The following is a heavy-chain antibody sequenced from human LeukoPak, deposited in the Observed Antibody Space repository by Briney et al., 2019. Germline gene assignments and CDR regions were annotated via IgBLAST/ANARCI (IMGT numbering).Heavy chain of an antibody. V-gene: IGHV2-70*11. CDR2: IDWDDDK. CDR1: GFSLSTSGMC. D-gene: IGHD3-3*01. J-gene: IGHJ6*02. Sequence: SGPALVKPTQTLTLTCTFSGFSLSTSGMCVSWIRQPPGKALEWLARIDWDDDKYYSTSLKTRLTISKDTSKNQVVLTMTNMDPVDTAMYYCARISRDFWSGYYDYYYGMDVWGQGTTVTVSS. CDR3: ARISRDFWSGYYDYYYGMDV.